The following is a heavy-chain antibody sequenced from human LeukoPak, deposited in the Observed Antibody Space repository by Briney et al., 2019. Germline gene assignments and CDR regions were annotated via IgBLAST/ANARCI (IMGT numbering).Heavy chain of an antibody. J-gene: IGHJ3*02. Sequence: PSETLSLTCTVSGGSISSYYWSWIRQPAGKGLEWIGRIYTSGSTNYNPSLKSRVTMSVDTSKNQFSLKLSSVTAADTAVYYCARDGTMVRGVMEPDAFDIWGQGTMVTVSS. V-gene: IGHV4-4*07. CDR1: GGSISSYY. CDR3: ARDGTMVRGVMEPDAFDI. D-gene: IGHD3-10*01. CDR2: IYTSGST.